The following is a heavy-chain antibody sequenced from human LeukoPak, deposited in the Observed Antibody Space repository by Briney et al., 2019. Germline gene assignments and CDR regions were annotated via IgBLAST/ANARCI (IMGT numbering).Heavy chain of an antibody. J-gene: IGHJ6*02. D-gene: IGHD6-13*01. CDR1: GFTFSNCW. CDR2: IEYDESKT. V-gene: IGHV3-74*01. CDR3: AKDLWQQLPLYYYGMDV. Sequence: GGSLRLSCAASGFTFSNCWMHWVRQAPGKGLEWVSRIEYDESKTKYADSVKGRFTISRDNAKNTLYLQMNSLRAEDTAVYYCAKDLWQQLPLYYYGMDVWGQGTTVTVSS.